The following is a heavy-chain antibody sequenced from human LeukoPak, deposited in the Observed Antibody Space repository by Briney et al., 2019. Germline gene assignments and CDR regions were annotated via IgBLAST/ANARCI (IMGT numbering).Heavy chain of an antibody. Sequence: PGGSLRLSCAATGFTFSDHYMDWVRQAPGKGLEWVSYISSSGSPIYYADSVKGRFTISRDNAKNSLYLQMNSLRAEDTAVYYCAREGSQDYFDYWGQGTLVTVSS. CDR3: AREGSQDYFDY. V-gene: IGHV3-11*04. CDR2: ISSSGSPI. D-gene: IGHD1-26*01. J-gene: IGHJ4*02. CDR1: GFTFSDHY.